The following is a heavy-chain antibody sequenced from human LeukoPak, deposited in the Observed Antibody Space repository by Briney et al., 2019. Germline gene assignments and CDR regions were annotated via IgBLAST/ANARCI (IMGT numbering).Heavy chain of an antibody. CDR1: GFTFSSYE. V-gene: IGHV3-48*03. CDR2: IYSSSSLI. CDR3: ARDPVSGDIDY. Sequence: GGSLRLSCAASGFTFSSYEMNWVRQAPGKGLEWVSYIYSSSSLIYYADSVKGRFTISRDNAKNSLYLQMNSLRAEDTAVYYCARDPVSGDIDYWGQGTLVTVSS. D-gene: IGHD1-14*01. J-gene: IGHJ4*02.